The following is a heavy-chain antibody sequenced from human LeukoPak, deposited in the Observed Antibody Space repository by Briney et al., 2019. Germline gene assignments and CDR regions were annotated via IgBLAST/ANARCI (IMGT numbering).Heavy chain of an antibody. CDR1: DFTFSSFG. J-gene: IGHJ4*02. CDR2: ISDSGSTT. Sequence: GGSLRLSCAASDFTFSSFGMRWVRQAPEKGLEWVSVISDSGSTTYYADSVKGRFTISRDKNTLCLQMNSLRAEGAAVYYCPRGGSYCDYWGQGTLVTVSS. V-gene: IGHV3-23*01. CDR3: PRGGSYCDY. D-gene: IGHD1-26*01.